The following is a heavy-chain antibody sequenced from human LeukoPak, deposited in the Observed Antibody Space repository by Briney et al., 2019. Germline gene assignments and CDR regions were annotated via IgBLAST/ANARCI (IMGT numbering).Heavy chain of an antibody. CDR3: ARHGRYGAYRQSYYFAY. CDR1: GYTFTSYW. J-gene: IGHJ4*02. V-gene: IGHV5-51*01. CDR2: IYPVNSDT. D-gene: IGHD4-17*01. Sequence: GESLKISCKGSGYTFTSYWIAWVRQMPGKGLDWMGIIYPVNSDTRYSPSLQGQLTISAGTSISTAYLQWSSLKASDTAMYYCARHGRYGAYRQSYYFAYWGQGTLVTVSS.